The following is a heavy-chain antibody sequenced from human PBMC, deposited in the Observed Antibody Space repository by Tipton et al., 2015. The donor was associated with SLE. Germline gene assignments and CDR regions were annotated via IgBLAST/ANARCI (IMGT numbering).Heavy chain of an antibody. CDR1: GFTFSRHW. CDR2: IKEDGSEK. CDR3: ARDRGWGSSREVDY. J-gene: IGHJ4*02. V-gene: IGHV3-7*01. Sequence: SLRLSCAASGFTFSRHWMNWVRQAPGKGLEWVANIKEDGSEKYHVDSVKGRFTISRDNAKNSLYLQMNSLRAEATAGYYCARDRGWGSSREVDYWGQGTLVAVSS. D-gene: IGHD7-27*01.